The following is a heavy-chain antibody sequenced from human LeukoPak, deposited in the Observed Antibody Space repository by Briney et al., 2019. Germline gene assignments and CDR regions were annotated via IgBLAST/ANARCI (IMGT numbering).Heavy chain of an antibody. J-gene: IGHJ4*02. V-gene: IGHV4-4*07. CDR1: GGSISSYY. D-gene: IGHD5-18*01. CDR3: ARHMGLGYSYGYPYFDY. Sequence: SETLSLTCTVSGGSISSYYWTWIRQPAGKGLEWIGRIYSSGSTNHNPSLKSRVTMSVDTSKNQFSLKLSSVTAADTAVYYCARHMGLGYSYGYPYFDYWGQGTLVTVSS. CDR2: IYSSGST.